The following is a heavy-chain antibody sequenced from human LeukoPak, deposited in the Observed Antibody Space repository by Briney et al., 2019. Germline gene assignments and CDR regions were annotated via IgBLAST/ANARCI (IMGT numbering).Heavy chain of an antibody. CDR1: GYSFTSYW. Sequence: GESLKISCKGSGYSFTSYWIGWVRQMPGKGLEWMGIIYPGDSDTRYSPSFQGQVTISADKSISTAYLQWSSLKASDTAMYYCARLQGPSDIVVVVGAENWFDPWGQGTLVTVSS. D-gene: IGHD2-15*01. V-gene: IGHV5-51*01. CDR3: ARLQGPSDIVVVVGAENWFDP. CDR2: IYPGDSDT. J-gene: IGHJ5*02.